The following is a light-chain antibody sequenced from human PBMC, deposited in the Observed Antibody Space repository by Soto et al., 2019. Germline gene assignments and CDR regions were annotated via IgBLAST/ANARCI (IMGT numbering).Light chain of an antibody. CDR1: TGDVTSGHY. Sequence: QAVVTQEPSLTVSPGGTVTLTCGSSTGDVTSGHYPYWFQQKPGQAPRTLIYDTNNKHSWTPARFSGSLLGGKAALTLSGAQPEDDAVDYCLLSYSGARYVVFGGGTKLTVL. CDR3: LLSYSGARYVV. V-gene: IGLV7-46*01. J-gene: IGLJ2*01. CDR2: DTN.